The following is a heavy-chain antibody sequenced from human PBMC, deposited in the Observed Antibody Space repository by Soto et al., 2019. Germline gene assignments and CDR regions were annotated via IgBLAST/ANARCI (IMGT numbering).Heavy chain of an antibody. CDR1: GFTFSGSA. CDR2: IRSKANSYAT. Sequence: GGSLRLSCAASGFTFSGSAMHWVRQASGKGLEWVGRIRSKANSYATAYAASVKGRFTISRDDSKNTAYLQMNSLKTEYTAVYYCTRQYSSSSFWGQGTLVTVSS. CDR3: TRQYSSSSF. V-gene: IGHV3-73*01. J-gene: IGHJ4*02. D-gene: IGHD6-6*01.